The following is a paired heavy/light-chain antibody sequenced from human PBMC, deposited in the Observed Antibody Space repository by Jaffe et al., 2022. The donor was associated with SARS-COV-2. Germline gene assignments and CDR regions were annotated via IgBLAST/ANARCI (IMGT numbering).Heavy chain of an antibody. D-gene: IGHD6-13*01. V-gene: IGHV3-30*18. Sequence: QVQLVESGGGVVQPGRSLRLSCAASGFTFSTYGMHWVRQAPGKGLEWVAIISYDETNEYYADSVKGRFTISRDNSKNTLYLQMNSLRAEDTAVYYCAKGLEQHLVLVRGFDIWGQGTMVTVSS. CDR2: ISYDETNE. CDR1: GFTFSTYG. CDR3: AKGLEQHLVLVRGFDI. J-gene: IGHJ3*02.
Light chain of an antibody. V-gene: IGKV1-9*01. J-gene: IGKJ4*01. Sequence: DIQLTQSPSFLSASVGDRVTITCRASQGISTYLAWYQQKPGKAPKLLIYAASTLQSGVPSRFSGSGSGTEFTLTISSLQPEDFATYYCQQLNNYPPTFGGGTKVEIK. CDR1: QGISTY. CDR3: QQLNNYPPT. CDR2: AAS.